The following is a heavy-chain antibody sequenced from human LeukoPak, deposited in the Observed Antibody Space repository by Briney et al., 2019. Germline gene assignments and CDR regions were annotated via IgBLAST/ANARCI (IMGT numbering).Heavy chain of an antibody. CDR2: IYDSGTI. CDR1: LASISSGGYY. D-gene: IGHD4-11*01. V-gene: IGHV4-31*03. J-gene: IGHJ4*02. CDR3: ASSYSNGWYDY. Sequence: PSETLSLTSTVSLASISSGGYYWSWIRQLPGKGLEWIGYIYDSGTIYSNPSLKSRLTLSVDTSKNQLSLRLTSVTAADTAVYYCASSYSNGWYDYWGQGTLVTVSS.